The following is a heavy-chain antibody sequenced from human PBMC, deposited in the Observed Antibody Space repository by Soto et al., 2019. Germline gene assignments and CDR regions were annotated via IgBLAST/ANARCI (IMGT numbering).Heavy chain of an antibody. Sequence: PGGSLRLSCAASGLAFSNYAMTWVRQAPGKGLEWVSVISASGYSAYYGGAVKGRFTTSRDNSKSTLYLQMNGLRADDTAVYYCAKGEQLWDTFDYWGQGTLVTVSS. CDR2: ISASGYSA. CDR3: AKGEQLWDTFDY. CDR1: GLAFSNYA. V-gene: IGHV3-23*01. J-gene: IGHJ4*02. D-gene: IGHD5-18*01.